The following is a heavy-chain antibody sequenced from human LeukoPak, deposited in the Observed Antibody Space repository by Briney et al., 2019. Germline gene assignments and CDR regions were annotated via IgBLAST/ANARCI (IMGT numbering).Heavy chain of an antibody. D-gene: IGHD6-6*01. CDR2: IYHSGST. Sequence: PSETLSLTCAVSGYSISSGYYWGWIRQPPGKGLEWIGSIYHSGSTYYNPSLKSRVTISVDTSKNQFSLKLSSVTAADTAVYYCARQEYSSSGNDYWGQGTLVTVSS. J-gene: IGHJ4*02. CDR1: GYSISSGYY. V-gene: IGHV4-38-2*01. CDR3: ARQEYSSSGNDY.